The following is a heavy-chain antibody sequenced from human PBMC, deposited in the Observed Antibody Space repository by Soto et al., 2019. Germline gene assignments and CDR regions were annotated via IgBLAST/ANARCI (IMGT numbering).Heavy chain of an antibody. CDR2: ISYDGSNK. CDR1: GFTFSSYA. Sequence: QVQLVESGGGVVQPGRSLRLSCAASGFTFSSYAMHWVRQAPGKGLEWVAVISYDGSNKYYADSVKGRFTISRDNSKNTLYLQMNSLSAEDTAVYYCAREDYGMDVWGQGTTVTVSS. V-gene: IGHV3-30-3*01. J-gene: IGHJ6*02. CDR3: AREDYGMDV.